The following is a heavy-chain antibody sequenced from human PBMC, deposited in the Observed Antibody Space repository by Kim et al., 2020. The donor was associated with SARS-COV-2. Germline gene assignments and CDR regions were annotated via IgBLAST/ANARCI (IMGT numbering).Heavy chain of an antibody. CDR1: GFTFSNAW. D-gene: IGHD3-10*01. J-gene: IGHJ4*02. V-gene: IGHV3-15*01. Sequence: GGSLRLSCAASGFTFSNAWMSWVRQAPGKGLEWVGRIKSKTDGGTTDYAAPVKGRFTISRDDSKNTLYLQMNSLKTEDTAVYYCTTDLMVRGVIPQIDYWGQGTLVTVSS. CDR3: TTDLMVRGVIPQIDY. CDR2: IKSKTDGGTT.